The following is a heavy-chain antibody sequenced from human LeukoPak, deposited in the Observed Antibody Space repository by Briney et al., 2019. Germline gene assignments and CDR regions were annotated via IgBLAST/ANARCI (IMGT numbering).Heavy chain of an antibody. V-gene: IGHV4-30-2*01. CDR3: ARGHYYDSSGYCSQTPNWYFDL. CDR1: GGSISSGGYS. Sequence: SETLSLTCAVSGGSISSGGYSWSWIRQPPGKGLEWIGYIYHSGSTYYNPSLKSRVTISVDRSKNQFSLKLSSVTAADTAVYYCARGHYYDSSGYCSQTPNWYFDLWGRGTLVTVSS. J-gene: IGHJ2*01. D-gene: IGHD3-22*01. CDR2: IYHSGST.